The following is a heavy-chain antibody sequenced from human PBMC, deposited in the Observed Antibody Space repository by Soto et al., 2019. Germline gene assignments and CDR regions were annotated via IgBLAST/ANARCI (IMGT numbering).Heavy chain of an antibody. D-gene: IGHD2-8*01. Sequence: QVQLVQSGAEVKKPGASVKVSCKASGYTFTSYGISWVRQAPGQGLEWMGWISAYNGNTNYAQKLQGRVTMTTDTSTGTAYMGLRGLRSDDTAVYYCAGNYCTNGVCYKGGGLGYWGQGTLVTVSS. CDR2: ISAYNGNT. J-gene: IGHJ4*02. V-gene: IGHV1-18*04. CDR1: GYTFTSYG. CDR3: AGNYCTNGVCYKGGGLGY.